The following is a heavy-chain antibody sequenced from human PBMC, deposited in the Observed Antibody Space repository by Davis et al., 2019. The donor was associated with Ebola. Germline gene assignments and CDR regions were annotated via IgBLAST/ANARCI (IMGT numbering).Heavy chain of an antibody. CDR1: GYTFTNYY. CDR2: INPNDGRT. J-gene: IGHJ3*02. CDR3: TTPGGQDSGYDVFDI. D-gene: IGHD5-12*01. Sequence: AASVKVSCKASGYTFTNYYMHWVRQAPGQGLEWMGMINPNDGRTIYAQKLQGRVTVTRDTCTTTVYMDLSSLRSEDTALYYCTTPGGQDSGYDVFDIWGQGTMVTVSS. V-gene: IGHV1-46*03.